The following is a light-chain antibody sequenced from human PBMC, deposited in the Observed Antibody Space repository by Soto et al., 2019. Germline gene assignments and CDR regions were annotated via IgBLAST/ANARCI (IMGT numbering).Light chain of an antibody. CDR3: SSYTISRTLVV. Sequence: QSVLTQPASVSGSPGQSITISCTGTSSDVGGYNLVSWYQQHPGKAPKLMIYEGSKRPSGVSNRFSGSKSGNTASLPISGIKAEDEADYYCSSYTISRTLVVFGGGTQLTVL. CDR2: EGS. J-gene: IGLJ2*01. V-gene: IGLV2-14*02. CDR1: SSDVGGYNL.